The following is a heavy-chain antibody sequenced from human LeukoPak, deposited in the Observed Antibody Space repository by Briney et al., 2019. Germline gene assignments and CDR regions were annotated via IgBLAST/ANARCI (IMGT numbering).Heavy chain of an antibody. CDR3: ARGGYGSTWYVFDS. Sequence: GGSLRLSCAASGFTLTTYDMHWVRQSAGKGVEWVSAISIAGDTFYTGSVKGRFTISRDSAKNSLYLQMNSLRVGDTAVYYCARGGYGSTWYVFDSWGQGTLVTVSS. CDR2: ISIAGDT. D-gene: IGHD6-13*01. V-gene: IGHV3-13*04. CDR1: GFTLTTYD. J-gene: IGHJ4*02.